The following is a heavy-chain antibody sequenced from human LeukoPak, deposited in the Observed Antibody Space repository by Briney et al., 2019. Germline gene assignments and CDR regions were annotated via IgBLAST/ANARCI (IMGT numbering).Heavy chain of an antibody. Sequence: GGSLRLSCAASGFTFEDYAMHWVRQGPGKGLEWVSGISWNSDRIGYADSVKGRFTISRDNAKNSLYLQMNSLRAEDTAIYYCARSLPYGTTWYGRSDFWGQGTLVTVSS. CDR1: GFTFEDYA. J-gene: IGHJ4*02. CDR3: ARSLPYGTTWYGRSDF. V-gene: IGHV3-9*01. D-gene: IGHD6-13*01. CDR2: ISWNSDRI.